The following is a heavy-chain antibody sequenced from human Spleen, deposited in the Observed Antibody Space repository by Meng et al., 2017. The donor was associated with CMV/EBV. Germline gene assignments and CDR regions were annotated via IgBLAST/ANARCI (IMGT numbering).Heavy chain of an antibody. J-gene: IGHJ6*02. CDR3: ARDRKYCSSTSCYMDYYYGMDV. D-gene: IGHD2-2*02. V-gene: IGHV1-46*01. CDR2: INPSGGST. Sequence: ASVKVSCKASGYTFTSDYMHWVRQAPGQGLEWMGIINPSGGSTSYAQKFQGRVTMTRDTSTSTVYMELSSLRSEDTAVYYCARDRKYCSSTSCYMDYYYGMDVWGQGTTVTVSS. CDR1: GYTFTSDY.